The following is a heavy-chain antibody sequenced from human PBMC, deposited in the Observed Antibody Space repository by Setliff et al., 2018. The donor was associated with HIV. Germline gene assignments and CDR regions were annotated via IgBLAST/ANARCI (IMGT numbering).Heavy chain of an antibody. D-gene: IGHD5-12*01. CDR3: ARVFPDGYNETFSDY. J-gene: IGHJ4*02. CDR1: GGSFSGYY. V-gene: IGHV4-34*01. CDR2: INHSGST. Sequence: ETLSLTCAVYGGSFSGYYWSWIRQPPGKGLEWIGEINHSGSTNYNPSLKSRVTISVDTSKNQFSLKLSSVTAADTAVYYCARVFPDGYNETFSDYWGQGTLVTVSS.